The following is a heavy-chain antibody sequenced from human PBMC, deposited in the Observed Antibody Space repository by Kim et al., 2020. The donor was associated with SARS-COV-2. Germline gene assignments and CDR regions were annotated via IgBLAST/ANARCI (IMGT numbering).Heavy chain of an antibody. J-gene: IGHJ4*02. CDR3: ARLIRSYSSSWYDDY. D-gene: IGHD6-13*01. V-gene: IGHV5-10-1*01. CDR1: GYSFTSYW. Sequence: GESLKISCKGSGYSFTSYWISWVRQMPGKGLEWMGRIDPSDSYTNYSPSFQGHVTISADKSISTAYLQWSSLKASDTAMYYCARLIRSYSSSWYDDYWGQGTLVTVSS. CDR2: IDPSDSYT.